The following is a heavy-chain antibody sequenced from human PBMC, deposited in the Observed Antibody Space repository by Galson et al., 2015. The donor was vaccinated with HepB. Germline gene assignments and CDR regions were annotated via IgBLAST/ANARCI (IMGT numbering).Heavy chain of an antibody. J-gene: IGHJ4*02. CDR1: GFTFSSYA. Sequence: SLSLSCAASGFTFSSYAMHWVRQAPGKGLEWVAVISYDGSNKYYADSVKGRLTISRDNSKNTLYLQMNSLRAEDTAVYYCAREGIPYSSSWHALGKFDYWGQGTLVTVSS. CDR2: ISYDGSNK. D-gene: IGHD6-13*01. CDR3: AREGIPYSSSWHALGKFDY. V-gene: IGHV3-30*04.